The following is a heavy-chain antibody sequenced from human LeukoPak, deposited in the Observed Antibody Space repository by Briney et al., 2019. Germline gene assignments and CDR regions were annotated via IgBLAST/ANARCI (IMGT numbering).Heavy chain of an antibody. D-gene: IGHD1-26*01. J-gene: IGHJ6*02. CDR1: GFTFSSYA. Sequence: GSLRLSCAASGFTFSSYAMSWVRQAPGKGLEWVSAISGSGGSTYYAASVKGRFTISRDNSKNTLYLQMTSLREEDTAVYYCAKSGGSSSTEFYYYYGMDVWGQGTTVTVSS. V-gene: IGHV3-23*01. CDR2: ISGSGGST. CDR3: AKSGGSSSTEFYYYYGMDV.